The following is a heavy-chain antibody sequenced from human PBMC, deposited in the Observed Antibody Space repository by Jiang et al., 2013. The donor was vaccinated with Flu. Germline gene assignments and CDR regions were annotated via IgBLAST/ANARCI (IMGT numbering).Heavy chain of an antibody. CDR1: GYSFTSYW. V-gene: IGHV5-51*01. J-gene: IGHJ4*02. Sequence: GAEVKKPGESLKISCKGSGYSFTSYWIGWVRQMPGKGLEWMGIIYPGDSDTRYSPSFQGQVTISADKSISTAYLQWSSLKASDTAMYYCARHARGSTSRPRQTAGFDYWGQGTLVTVSS. CDR3: ARHARGSTSRPRQTAGFDY. CDR2: IYPGDSDT. D-gene: IGHD2-2*01.